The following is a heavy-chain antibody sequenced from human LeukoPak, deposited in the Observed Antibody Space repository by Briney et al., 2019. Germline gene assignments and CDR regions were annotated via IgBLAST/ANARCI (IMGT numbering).Heavy chain of an antibody. CDR2: SRHKARSYTT. J-gene: IGHJ4*02. Sequence: PGGSLRLSCAASGFTFSRRGMDWVRQAPGKGLEWVGRSRHKARSYTTEYAASVTGRFTISRDDSKNSLFLQMNSLKTEDTAVYYCARASVSHYHYFVDNWGRGTLVTVSS. CDR3: ARASVSHYHYFVDN. D-gene: IGHD3-10*02. CDR1: GFTFSRRG. V-gene: IGHV3-72*01.